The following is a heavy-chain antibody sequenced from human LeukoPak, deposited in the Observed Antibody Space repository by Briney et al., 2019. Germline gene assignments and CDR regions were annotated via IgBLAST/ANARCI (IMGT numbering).Heavy chain of an antibody. V-gene: IGHV3-53*04. CDR1: GFTFSSYS. CDR2: IYSGGST. J-gene: IGHJ4*02. CDR3: ASLMRNDYFDY. Sequence: TGGSLRLSCAASGFTFSSYSMNWVRQAPGKGLEWVSVIYSGGSTYYADSVKGRFTISRHNSKNTLYLQMNSLRAEDTAVYYCASLMRNDYFDYWGQGTLVTVSS.